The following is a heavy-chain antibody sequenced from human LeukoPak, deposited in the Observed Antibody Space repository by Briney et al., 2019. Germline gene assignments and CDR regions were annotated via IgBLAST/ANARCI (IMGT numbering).Heavy chain of an antibody. CDR2: IYYSGST. CDR3: ARYKDIVMARAFDY. CDR1: GGSIISSGHY. V-gene: IGHV4-39*01. D-gene: IGHD3-16*01. J-gene: IGHJ4*02. Sequence: PSETLSLTCTVSGGSIISSGHYWGWIRQAPGKGLEWIGSIYYSGSTYYSPSLKSRVTVSADTSKNQFSLKMSSVTAADTAVYYCARYKDIVMARAFDYWGQGTLVTVSS.